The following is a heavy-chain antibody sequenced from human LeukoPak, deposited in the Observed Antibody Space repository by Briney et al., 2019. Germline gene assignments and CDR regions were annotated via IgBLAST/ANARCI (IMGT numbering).Heavy chain of an antibody. CDR2: IYYSGST. J-gene: IGHJ6*03. V-gene: IGHV4-59*11. D-gene: IGHD3-3*01. CDR1: GGSISSHY. CDR3: ASLGPTIFGVVDSYMDV. Sequence: SETLSLTCTVSGGSISSHYWRWLRQPPGKGREWLGYIYYSGSTNYNPPLKSRVTISVDTSKNQFSLKLSSVTAADTAVYYCASLGPTIFGVVDSYMDVWGKGTTVTVSS.